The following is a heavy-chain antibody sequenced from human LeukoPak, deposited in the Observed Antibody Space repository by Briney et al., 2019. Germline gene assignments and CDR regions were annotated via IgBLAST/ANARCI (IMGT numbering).Heavy chain of an antibody. CDR3: ASSGSYRFDY. D-gene: IGHD1-26*01. Sequence: GGSLRLSCAASGFTFSGYSMNWVRQAPGKGLEWVSHITASGTAMFYADSVKGRFTISRDNAKNSLYLQMNSLRDEDTAVYYCASSGSYRFDYWGQGTLVTVSS. CDR2: ITASGTAM. J-gene: IGHJ4*02. CDR1: GFTFSGYS. V-gene: IGHV3-48*02.